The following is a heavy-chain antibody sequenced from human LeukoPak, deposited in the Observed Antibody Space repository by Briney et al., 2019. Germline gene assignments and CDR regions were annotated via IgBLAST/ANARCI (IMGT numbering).Heavy chain of an antibody. CDR2: IGTAGDT. D-gene: IGHD1-1*01. CDR3: ARVPATGPTPSGMDV. J-gene: IGHJ6*02. Sequence: PGGSLRLSCAASGFTFSSYDMHWVRQATGKGLEWVSAIGTAGDTYYPGSVKGRFTISRENAKNSLYLLMNSLRAGDTAVYYCARVPATGPTPSGMDVWGQGTTVTVSS. V-gene: IGHV3-13*01. CDR1: GFTFSSYD.